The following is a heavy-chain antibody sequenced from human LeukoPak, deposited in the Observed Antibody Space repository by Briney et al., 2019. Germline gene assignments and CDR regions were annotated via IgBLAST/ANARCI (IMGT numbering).Heavy chain of an antibody. CDR3: ARGREYYDSSGHSS. Sequence: PSETLSLTCTVSGGSISSYYWSWIRQPPGKGLEWIGYIYYSGSTNYNPSLKSRVTISVDTSKNQFSLKLSSVTAADTAVYYCARGREYYDSSGHSSWGQGTLVTVSS. CDR1: GGSISSYY. D-gene: IGHD3-22*01. J-gene: IGHJ4*02. CDR2: IYYSGST. V-gene: IGHV4-59*01.